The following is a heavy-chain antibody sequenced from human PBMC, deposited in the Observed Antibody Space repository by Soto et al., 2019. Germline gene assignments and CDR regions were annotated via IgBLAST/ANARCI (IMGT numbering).Heavy chain of an antibody. CDR1: GYSFTTYW. CDR2: INPGDSDI. CDR3: ARLGGYCSSTSCYPPRYSYGMDV. D-gene: IGHD2-2*01. Sequence: GESLKISCKASGYSFTTYWIAWVRQMPGKGLEWMGIINPGDSDIRYSPSFQGQVTISADNSISTAYLQWSSLKASDTAMYYCARLGGYCSSTSCYPPRYSYGMDVWGQGTTVTVSS. V-gene: IGHV5-51*01. J-gene: IGHJ6*02.